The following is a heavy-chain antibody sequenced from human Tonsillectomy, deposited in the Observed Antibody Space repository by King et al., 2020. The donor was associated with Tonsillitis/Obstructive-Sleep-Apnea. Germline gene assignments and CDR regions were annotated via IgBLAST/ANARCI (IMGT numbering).Heavy chain of an antibody. CDR2: IYPGDSDT. CDR3: ARRITMVRGDPIYYFDY. J-gene: IGHJ4*02. D-gene: IGHD3-10*01. CDR1: GYSFTSYW. Sequence: VQLVESGAEVKKPGESLKISCKGSGYSFTSYWIGWVRQMPGKGLEWMGIIYPGDSDTRYSPSFQGQVTISADKSISTAYLQWSGLKASDTAMYYCARRITMVRGDPIYYFDYWGQGTLVTVSS. V-gene: IGHV5-51*01.